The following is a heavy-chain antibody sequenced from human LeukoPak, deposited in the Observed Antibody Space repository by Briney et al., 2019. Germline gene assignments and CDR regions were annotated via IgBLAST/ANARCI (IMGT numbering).Heavy chain of an antibody. CDR1: GYTFNRYG. Sequence: ASVKVSCKASGYTFNRYGISWVRQAPGQGLEWMGWISAYNGNINYAQEFQGRVTMTTDTSTSTAYMELRSLSSDDTAVYFCARDSEVIAEGYYYYYYMDVWGKGTTVTISS. V-gene: IGHV1-18*01. CDR2: ISAYNGNI. D-gene: IGHD2-21*01. CDR3: ARDSEVIAEGYYYYYYMDV. J-gene: IGHJ6*03.